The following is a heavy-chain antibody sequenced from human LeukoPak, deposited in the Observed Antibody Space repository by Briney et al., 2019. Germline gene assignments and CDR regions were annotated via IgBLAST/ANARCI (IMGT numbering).Heavy chain of an antibody. J-gene: IGHJ4*02. CDR3: AKGAGWYGPFDY. D-gene: IGHD3-10*01. CDR2: TSNDGSNN. V-gene: IGHV3-30*18. CDR1: GFTFSTYG. Sequence: PGGSLRLSCAASGFTFSTYGMHWVRQAPGKGLEWVAVTSNDGSNNYYADSVKGRFTISRDNSKNTLYLQMNSLRAEDTAVYYCAKGAGWYGPFDYWGQGTLVTVSS.